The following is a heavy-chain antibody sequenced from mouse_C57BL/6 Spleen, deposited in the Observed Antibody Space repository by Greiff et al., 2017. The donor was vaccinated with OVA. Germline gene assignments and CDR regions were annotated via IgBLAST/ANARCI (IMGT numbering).Heavy chain of an antibody. CDR1: GYTFTDYY. V-gene: IGHV1-19*01. J-gene: IGHJ3*01. Sequence: VQLQQSGPVLVKPGASVKMSCKASGYTFTDYYMNWVKQSHGKSLEWIGVINPYNGGTSYNQKFKGKATLTVDKSSSTAYMELNSLTSEDSAVYYCASEGALISTEAWFAYWGQGTLVTVSA. D-gene: IGHD3-1*01. CDR2: INPYNGGT. CDR3: ASEGALISTEAWFAY.